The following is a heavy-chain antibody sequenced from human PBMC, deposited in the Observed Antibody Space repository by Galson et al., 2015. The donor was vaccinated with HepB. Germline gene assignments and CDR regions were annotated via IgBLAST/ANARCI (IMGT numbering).Heavy chain of an antibody. CDR3: ARHTAMSGGWFDP. CDR1: GYTFTNYA. V-gene: IGHV1-2*02. Sequence: SVKVSCKASGYTFTNYAINWVRQAPGQGLEWMGWINPNSGDTYYAQKFRGRVTMTRDTSVTTAYMELNRLRSDDTAVYYCARHTAMSGGWFDPWGQGTLVTVSS. D-gene: IGHD5-18*01. CDR2: INPNSGDT. J-gene: IGHJ5*02.